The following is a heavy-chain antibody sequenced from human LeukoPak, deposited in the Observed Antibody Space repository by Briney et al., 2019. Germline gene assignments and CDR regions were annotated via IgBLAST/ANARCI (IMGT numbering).Heavy chain of an antibody. Sequence: PGGSLRLSCATSGFSFSSNGMHWVRQPPGKGLEWVAFLRYDGTKQYYADSVKGRFTISRDISKNTLYLQMNSVRTEDTALYYCAKEMRDQTDWYDLGYWGQGTLVIVSS. CDR3: AKEMRDQTDWYDLGY. V-gene: IGHV3-30*02. J-gene: IGHJ4*02. CDR2: LRYDGTKQ. CDR1: GFSFSSNG. D-gene: IGHD3-9*01.